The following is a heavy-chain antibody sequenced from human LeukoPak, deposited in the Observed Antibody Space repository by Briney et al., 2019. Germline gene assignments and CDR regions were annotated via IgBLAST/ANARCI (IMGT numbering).Heavy chain of an antibody. CDR2: ISGSGGST. CDR3: AKYQDSSGYPDY. J-gene: IGHJ4*02. Sequence: PGGPLRLSCAASGYPFSSYPMSWVPQAPGKGREWVSAISGSGGSTYYADSVKGRFTISRDNSKNTLYLQMNSLRAEDTAVYYCAKYQDSSGYPDYWGQGTLVTVSS. D-gene: IGHD3-22*01. CDR1: GYPFSSYP. V-gene: IGHV3-23*01.